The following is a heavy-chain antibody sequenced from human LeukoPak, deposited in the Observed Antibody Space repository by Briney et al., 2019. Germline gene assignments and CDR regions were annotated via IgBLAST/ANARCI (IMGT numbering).Heavy chain of an antibody. CDR3: ARGIQLWLLDY. CDR1: GGTFSSYA. V-gene: IGHV1-2*02. CDR2: INPNSGGT. Sequence: GSSVKVSCKASGGTFSSYAISWVRQAPGQGLEWMGWINPNSGGTNYAQKFQGRVTMTRDTSISTAYMELSRLRSDDTAVYYCARGIQLWLLDYWGQGTLVTVSS. J-gene: IGHJ4*02. D-gene: IGHD5-18*01.